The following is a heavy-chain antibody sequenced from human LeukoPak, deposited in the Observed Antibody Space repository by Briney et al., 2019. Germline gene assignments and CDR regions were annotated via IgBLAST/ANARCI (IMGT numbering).Heavy chain of an antibody. CDR3: TRGGEGRAYCGGDCYFDY. CDR2: IRSKAYGGTT. CDR1: GFTFGDYA. Sequence: PGRSLRLSCTASGFTFGDYAMSWFRQAPGKGLEWVGFIRSKAYGGTTEYVASVKGRFTISRDDSKSIAYLQMNSLKTEDTAVYYCTRGGEGRAYCGGDCYFDYWGQGTLVTVSS. V-gene: IGHV3-49*03. J-gene: IGHJ4*02. D-gene: IGHD2-21*02.